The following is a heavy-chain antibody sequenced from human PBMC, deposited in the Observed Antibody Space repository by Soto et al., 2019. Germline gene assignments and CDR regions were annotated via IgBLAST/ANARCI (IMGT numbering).Heavy chain of an antibody. CDR2: INPNTGHS. V-gene: IGHV1-8*01. CDR3: ATTVSIPDVVDA. J-gene: IGHJ5*02. D-gene: IGHD4-17*01. Sequence: QVQMVQSGAEVKKPGASVKVSCKASGSALKSYDVHWVRQAAGQGLEWLGWINPNTGHSVPSWRLQGRVRLTTNSSISTSFMELTNLRSDDTAVYYCATTVSIPDVVDAWGQGTQVTVSS. CDR1: GSALKSYD.